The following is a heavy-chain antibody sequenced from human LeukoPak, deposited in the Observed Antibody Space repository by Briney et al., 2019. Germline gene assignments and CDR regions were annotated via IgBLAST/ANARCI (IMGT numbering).Heavy chain of an antibody. Sequence: GGSLRLSCAASGLSVSSSYMSWVRQAPGKGLEWVSTTFPGGSTYSADSVKGRFTLSRDTSKNTIYLQMNSLRAEDTALYYCARYFRSGFVHWGHGTLVTVSP. CDR3: ARYFRSGFVH. D-gene: IGHD3-10*02. V-gene: IGHV3-53*01. CDR2: TFPGGST. J-gene: IGHJ4*01. CDR1: GLSVSSSY.